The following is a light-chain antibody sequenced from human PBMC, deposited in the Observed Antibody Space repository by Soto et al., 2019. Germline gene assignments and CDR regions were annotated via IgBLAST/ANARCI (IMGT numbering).Light chain of an antibody. Sequence: QSALTQPPSASGSPGQSVAISCTGTSSDVGGYNYVSWYQQHPGKAPKLIIYEVTKRPSGVPDRFSGSKSGNTASLTVSGLQAEDEADYYCSSYAGSNLYVFGVGTKLTVL. CDR1: SSDVGGYNY. CDR2: EVT. CDR3: SSYAGSNLYV. J-gene: IGLJ1*01. V-gene: IGLV2-8*01.